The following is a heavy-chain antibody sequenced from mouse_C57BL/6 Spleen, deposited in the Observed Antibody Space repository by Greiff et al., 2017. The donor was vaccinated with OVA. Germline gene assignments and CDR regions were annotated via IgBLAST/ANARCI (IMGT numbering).Heavy chain of an antibody. CDR2: ILPGSGST. J-gene: IGHJ2*01. V-gene: IGHV1-9*01. D-gene: IGHD3-2*02. Sequence: QVQLQQSGAELMKPGASVKLSCKATGYTFTGYWIEWVKQRPGHGLEWIGEILPGSGSTNYNEKVKGKATFTADTSSNTAYMPLSSLTTDDSAIDYCARATQATRFDYWGQGTTLTVSS. CDR3: ARATQATRFDY. CDR1: GYTFTGYW.